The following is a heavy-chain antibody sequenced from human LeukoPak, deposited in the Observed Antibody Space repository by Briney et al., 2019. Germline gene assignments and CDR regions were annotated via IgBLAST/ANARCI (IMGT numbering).Heavy chain of an antibody. Sequence: SVKVSCKASGGTVSSYAISWVRQAPGQGLEWMGRIIPIFGTANYAQKFQGRVTITTDESTSTAYMELSSLRSEDTAVYYCARGEGSGWFLADYYYMDVWGKGTTVTVSS. CDR3: ARGEGSGWFLADYYYMDV. J-gene: IGHJ6*03. CDR1: GGTVSSYA. D-gene: IGHD6-19*01. V-gene: IGHV1-69*05. CDR2: IIPIFGTA.